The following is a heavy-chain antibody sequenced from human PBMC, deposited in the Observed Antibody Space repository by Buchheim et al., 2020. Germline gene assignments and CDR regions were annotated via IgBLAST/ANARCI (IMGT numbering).Heavy chain of an antibody. D-gene: IGHD3-3*01. Sequence: EVQLVESGGGLVQPGGSLRLSCAASGFTFSSYWMHWVRQAPGKGLVWVSRINSDGSSTSYADSVKGRFTISRDNAKNTLYLQMNSLRAEKTAVYYCARWVEYDFWGGYYIDYYYYYGMDVWGQGTT. CDR2: INSDGSST. CDR3: ARWVEYDFWGGYYIDYYYYYGMDV. J-gene: IGHJ6*02. CDR1: GFTFSSYW. V-gene: IGHV3-74*01.